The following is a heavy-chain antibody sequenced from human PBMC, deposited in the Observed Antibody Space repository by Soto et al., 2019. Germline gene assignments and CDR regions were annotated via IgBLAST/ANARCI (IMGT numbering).Heavy chain of an antibody. J-gene: IGHJ4*02. CDR3: TTGSRNLYSYGSGMWPAG. Sequence: VGSLRLSCAASGFTIISSALRWDRHAIGKGLEWVARIKSKTDGGTTDYAAPVKGRFTISRDDSKNTLYLQMNSLKTEDTAVYYCTTGSRNLYSYGSGMWPAGWGQGT. CDR2: IKSKTDGGTT. V-gene: IGHV3-15*01. CDR1: GFTIISSA. D-gene: IGHD3-10*01.